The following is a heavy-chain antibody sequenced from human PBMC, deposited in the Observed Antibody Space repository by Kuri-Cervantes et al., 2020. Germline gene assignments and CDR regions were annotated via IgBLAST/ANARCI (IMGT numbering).Heavy chain of an antibody. CDR2: ISWNSGSI. CDR1: GFTLDDYA. CDR3: AKGDDVLTAYYNEDYFDY. Sequence: SLKISCAASGFTLDDYAMHWVRQAPGKGLGWVSGISWNSGSIGYADSVKGRFTISRDNSKNTLYLQMNSLRAEDTAVYSCAKGDDVLTAYYNEDYFDYWGQGTLVTVSS. D-gene: IGHD3-9*01. J-gene: IGHJ4*02. V-gene: IGHV3-9*01.